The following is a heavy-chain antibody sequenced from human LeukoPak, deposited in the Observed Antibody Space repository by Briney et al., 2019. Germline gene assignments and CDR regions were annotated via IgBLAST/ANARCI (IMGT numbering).Heavy chain of an antibody. CDR2: IYYSGST. CDR1: GGSISSRDYY. CDR3: ARAGQGYCTSAGCFLSLDY. J-gene: IGHJ4*02. Sequence: SETLSLTCTVSGGSISSRDYYWGWIRQPPGEGLEWIGNIYYSGSTYYNPSLKSRVTISVDKSKNQFSLKLNSVTAADTAVYYCARAGQGYCTSAGCFLSLDYWGQGTLVTVSS. V-gene: IGHV4-39*07. D-gene: IGHD2-2*01.